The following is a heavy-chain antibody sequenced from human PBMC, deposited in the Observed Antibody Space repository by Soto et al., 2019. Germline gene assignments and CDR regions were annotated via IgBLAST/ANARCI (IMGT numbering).Heavy chain of an antibody. CDR2: IYTSGST. Sequence: SETLSLTCTVSGGSISSYYWSWIRRPAGKGLEWIGRIYTSGSTNYNPSLKSRVTMSVDTSKNQFSLKLSTVTAADTAVYYCARGYYYGSGSYYLDYYYYGMDVWGQGTTVTVSS. V-gene: IGHV4-4*07. CDR3: ARGYYYGSGSYYLDYYYYGMDV. D-gene: IGHD3-10*01. CDR1: GGSISSYY. J-gene: IGHJ6*02.